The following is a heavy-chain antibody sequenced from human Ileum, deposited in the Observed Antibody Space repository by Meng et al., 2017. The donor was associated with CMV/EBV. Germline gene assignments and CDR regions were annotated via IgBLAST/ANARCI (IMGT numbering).Heavy chain of an antibody. CDR3: AKERSGYCSSTSCSDGFAP. D-gene: IGHD2-2*01. J-gene: IGHJ5*02. V-gene: IGHV3-30*02. CDR1: LRRYG. CDR2: IRYDGRNK. Sequence: LRRYGKQGVRQEKGKGLERMAFIRYDGRNKYYAESVKGRFTITRDNYTKTLYMKMTSLRAEDTAVYYCAKERSGYCSSTSCSDGFAPWGPGTLVTVSS.